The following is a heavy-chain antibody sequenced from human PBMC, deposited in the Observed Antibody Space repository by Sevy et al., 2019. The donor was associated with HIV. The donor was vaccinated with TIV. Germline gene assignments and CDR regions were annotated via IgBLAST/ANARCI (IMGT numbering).Heavy chain of an antibody. J-gene: IGHJ4*02. CDR2: INSDGSET. CDR1: GFTFSKYW. Sequence: GGSLRLSCGASGFTFSKYWMQWVRQAPGKGLVWLSRINSDGSETNYANSVKGRFTISRDNAKNTLYLKMNSLRAEDTAIYYCVRRLFGSDWSLVVYWGQGTLVTVSS. CDR3: VRRLFGSDWSLVVY. V-gene: IGHV3-74*01. D-gene: IGHD6-19*01.